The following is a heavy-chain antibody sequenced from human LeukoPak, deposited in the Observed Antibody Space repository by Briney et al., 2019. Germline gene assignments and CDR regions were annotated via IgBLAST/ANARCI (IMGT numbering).Heavy chain of an antibody. J-gene: IGHJ5*02. D-gene: IGHD3-22*01. Sequence: PGRSLRLSCAASGFTFSSYGMHWVRQAPGKGLEWVAVIWYDGSNKYYADSVKGRFTISRDNSKNTLYLQMNSLRAEDTAVYYCARGPYYDSSGYWFDPWGQGTLVTVSS. CDR3: ARGPYYDSSGYWFDP. V-gene: IGHV3-33*01. CDR1: GFTFSSYG. CDR2: IWYDGSNK.